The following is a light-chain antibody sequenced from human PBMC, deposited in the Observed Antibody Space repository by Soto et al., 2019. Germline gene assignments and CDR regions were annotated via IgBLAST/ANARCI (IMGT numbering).Light chain of an antibody. CDR1: TSNLGAGYD. CDR3: QASDYSLTASV. Sequence: QSVLTQPPSVSGAPGQRVTLSCTGNTSNLGAGYDVHWYQQLPGAAPKLVIFGNRNRPSGVPERFSGSKSGTSASLAITGLQAEDEADYYCQASDYSLTASVFGGGTKLTVL. V-gene: IGLV1-40*01. J-gene: IGLJ3*02. CDR2: GNR.